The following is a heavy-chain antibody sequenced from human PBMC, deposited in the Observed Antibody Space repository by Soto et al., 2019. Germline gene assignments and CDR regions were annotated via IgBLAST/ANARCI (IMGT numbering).Heavy chain of an antibody. V-gene: IGHV3-30-3*01. D-gene: IGHD6-19*01. Sequence: QVQLVESGGGVVQPGRSLRLSCAASGFTLSSYTMYWVRQAPGKGLEWVASTSSDGINEYYADSAKGRFTISRDNSKHTLFVQMNSLRAEDSAMYFCARERSLAVAAPGYWGQGTLVTVSS. CDR1: GFTLSSYT. CDR2: TSSDGINE. J-gene: IGHJ4*02. CDR3: ARERSLAVAAPGY.